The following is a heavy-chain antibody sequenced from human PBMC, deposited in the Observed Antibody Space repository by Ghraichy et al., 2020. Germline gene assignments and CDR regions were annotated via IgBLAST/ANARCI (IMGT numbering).Heavy chain of an antibody. CDR3: ASSGGWELRRLRGVDY. V-gene: IGHV3-21*01. CDR2: ISSSSYI. CDR1: GFTFSSYS. D-gene: IGHD1-26*01. J-gene: IGHJ4*02. Sequence: GGSLRLSCAASGFTFSSYSMNWVRQAPGKGLEWVSSISSSSYIYYADSVKGRFTISRDNAKNSLYLQMNSLRAEDTAVYYCASSGGWELRRLRGVDYWGQGTLVTVSS.